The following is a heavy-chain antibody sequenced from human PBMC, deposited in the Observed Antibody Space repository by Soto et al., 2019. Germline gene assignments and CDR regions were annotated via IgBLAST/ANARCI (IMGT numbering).Heavy chain of an antibody. Sequence: GGSLRLSCAASGFTFSDYYMTWIRQAPGKGLEWVSYISGSGSTIYYADSVKGRFTISRDNAKNSLYLQMDSLKTEDTAVYYCTTRQFLEWSFDYWGQGTLVTVSS. V-gene: IGHV3-11*01. CDR3: TTRQFLEWSFDY. CDR2: ISGSGSTI. D-gene: IGHD3-3*01. J-gene: IGHJ4*02. CDR1: GFTFSDYY.